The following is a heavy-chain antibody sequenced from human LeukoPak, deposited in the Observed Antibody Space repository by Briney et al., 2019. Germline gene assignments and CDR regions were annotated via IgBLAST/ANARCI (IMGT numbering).Heavy chain of an antibody. Sequence: GGSLRLSCAASGFTVGSNYMSWVRQAPGKGLEWVSVIYSGGSTYYADAVKGRFTISRDNSKNTLYLQMNSLRAEDTAVYYCAGPADYDFWSGFLYWGQGTLVTVSS. CDR1: GFTVGSNY. CDR2: IYSGGST. D-gene: IGHD3-3*01. J-gene: IGHJ4*02. V-gene: IGHV3-66*04. CDR3: AGPADYDFWSGFLY.